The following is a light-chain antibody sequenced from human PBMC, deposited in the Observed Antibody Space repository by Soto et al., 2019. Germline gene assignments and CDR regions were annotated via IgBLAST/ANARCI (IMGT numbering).Light chain of an antibody. V-gene: IGKV1-5*01. CDR3: QQYNSYWT. CDR2: DAS. CDR1: QSISSW. J-gene: IGKJ1*01. Sequence: DIQMTQSPSAVSASVGDRVTITCRASQSISSWLAWYQQKPGKAPKLLIYDASSLESGVPSRFSGSGSGTEFTLTISSLQPDDFATYYCQQYNSYWTFGQGTKVAIK.